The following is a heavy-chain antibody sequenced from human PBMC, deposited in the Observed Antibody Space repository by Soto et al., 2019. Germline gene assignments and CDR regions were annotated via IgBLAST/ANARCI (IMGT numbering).Heavy chain of an antibody. V-gene: IGHV3-21*01. CDR3: ARDGWPSLVVVAAYFDY. Sequence: EVQLVESGGGLVKPGGSLRLSCAASGFTFSSYSMNWVRQAPGKGLEWVSSISSSSSYIYYADSVKGRFTISRDNAKNSLYLQMNSLRAEDTAVYYCARDGWPSLVVVAAYFDYWGQGTLVTVSS. CDR1: GFTFSSYS. D-gene: IGHD2-15*01. CDR2: ISSSSSYI. J-gene: IGHJ4*02.